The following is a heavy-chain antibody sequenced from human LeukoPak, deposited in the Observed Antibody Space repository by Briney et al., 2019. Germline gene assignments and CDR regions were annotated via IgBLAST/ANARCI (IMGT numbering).Heavy chain of an antibody. Sequence: SVKVSCKASGFTFTSSAMQWVRQARGQRLEWIGWIVVGSGNTNYAQKLQERVTITRDMSTSTAYMELSSLRSEDTAVYYCAADGVFYDILTGYYDTWGQGTLVTVSS. CDR1: GFTFTSSA. V-gene: IGHV1-58*02. D-gene: IGHD3-9*01. J-gene: IGHJ5*02. CDR2: IVVGSGNT. CDR3: AADGVFYDILTGYYDT.